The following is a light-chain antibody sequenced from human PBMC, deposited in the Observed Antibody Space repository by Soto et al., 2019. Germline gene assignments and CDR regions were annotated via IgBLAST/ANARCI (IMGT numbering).Light chain of an antibody. CDR2: EVS. V-gene: IGLV2-18*02. J-gene: IGLJ3*02. CDR1: SSDVGSYNR. Sequence: QSALTQPPSVSGSPGQSVTISCTGTSSDVGSYNRVSWYQQPPGTAPKLMIYEVSNRPSGVFDRFSGSKSGNTASLTISGLQAEDEADYYCSSYTSSSTGVFGGGTKLTVL. CDR3: SSYTSSSTGV.